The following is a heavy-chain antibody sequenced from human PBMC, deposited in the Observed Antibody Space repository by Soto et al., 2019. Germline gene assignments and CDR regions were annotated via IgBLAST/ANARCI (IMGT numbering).Heavy chain of an antibody. J-gene: IGHJ4*02. D-gene: IGHD3-22*01. Sequence: PSETLSLTCTVSGGSISSSSYYWGWIRQPPGKGLEWIGSIYYSGSTYYNPSLKSRVTISVDTSKNQFSLKLSSVTAADTAVYYCARLIRGSDSSGYYPDYWGQGTLVTVSS. CDR3: ARLIRGSDSSGYYPDY. V-gene: IGHV4-39*01. CDR1: GGSISSSSYY. CDR2: IYYSGST.